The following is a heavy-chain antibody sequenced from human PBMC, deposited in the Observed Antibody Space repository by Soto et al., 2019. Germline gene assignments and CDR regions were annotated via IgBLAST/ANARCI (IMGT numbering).Heavy chain of an antibody. D-gene: IGHD3-10*01. J-gene: IGHJ4*02. Sequence: QVQLVQSESEVEKPGASVKVSCKTSGFTFGDYGITWVRQAPGQGLEWMGWISGHNGFTNYAQKLQDRVIMTTDTXXXXXXXXXXXXXXDDTAIYYCARDLGVQPGGCGRCAMAYWGQGTLVTVSS. CDR1: GFTFGDYG. CDR3: ARDLGVQPGGCGRCAMAY. CDR2: ISGHNGFT. V-gene: IGHV1-18*01.